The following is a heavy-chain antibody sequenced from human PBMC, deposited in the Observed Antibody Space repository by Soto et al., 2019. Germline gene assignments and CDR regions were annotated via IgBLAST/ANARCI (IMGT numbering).Heavy chain of an antibody. J-gene: IGHJ4*02. Sequence: EVQLLESGGGLVQPGGSLRLSCAASGFTFSSNAMSWVRQAPGKGLEWVSAISGSGGSTYYADSVKGRFTISRDNSKNTLYLQMNSLRAEDTAVYYCAKGIGYCSSTSCYSIFDYWGQGTLVTVSS. D-gene: IGHD2-2*01. CDR3: AKGIGYCSSTSCYSIFDY. CDR1: GFTFSSNA. V-gene: IGHV3-23*01. CDR2: ISGSGGST.